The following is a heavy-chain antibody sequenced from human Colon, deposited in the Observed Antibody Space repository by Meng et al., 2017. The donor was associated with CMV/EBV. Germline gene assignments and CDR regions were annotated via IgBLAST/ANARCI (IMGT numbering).Heavy chain of an antibody. CDR1: GGSFSNYQ. V-gene: IGHV4-59*01. J-gene: IGHJ4*02. D-gene: IGHD1-14*01. CDR3: ARRAGIGGPVFDY. CDR2: IYFSGNT. Sequence: SETLSLTCTVSGGSFSNYQWNWIRQPPGKGLEWIGYIYFSGNTNYNPSLQSRVTMSVDTSKNQFSLRLQSVTAADTAFYYCARRAGIGGPVFDYWGQGVLVTVSS.